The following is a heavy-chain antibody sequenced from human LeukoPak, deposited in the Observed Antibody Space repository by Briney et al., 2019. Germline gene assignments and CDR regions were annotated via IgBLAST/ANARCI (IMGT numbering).Heavy chain of an antibody. Sequence: GGSLRLSCAVSGFPFSNSWMYWVRQAPGKGLEGVANIKKDGSGISYVESVKGRFVISRDNSRNSLYLQMNSLKVEDTAVYFCAGGNAMDVWGKGTAVTVYS. CDR1: GFPFSNSW. J-gene: IGHJ6*04. CDR2: IKKDGSGI. V-gene: IGHV3-7*03. CDR3: AGGNAMDV.